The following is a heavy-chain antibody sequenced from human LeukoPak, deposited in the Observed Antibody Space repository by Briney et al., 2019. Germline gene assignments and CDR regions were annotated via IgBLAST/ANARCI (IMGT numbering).Heavy chain of an antibody. CDR1: SGSIRNNGYY. Sequence: SETLSLTCTVSSGSIRNNGYYWTWIRQISGRGLEWIGNIYHSGRTHYNLSLKSRLSISVDTSKNQFSLKLSSVTAADTAVYYCARGQGVTMVRGVIIGWFDPWGQGTLVTVSS. CDR3: ARGQGVTMVRGVIIGWFDP. CDR2: IYHSGRT. J-gene: IGHJ5*02. D-gene: IGHD3-10*01. V-gene: IGHV4-31*03.